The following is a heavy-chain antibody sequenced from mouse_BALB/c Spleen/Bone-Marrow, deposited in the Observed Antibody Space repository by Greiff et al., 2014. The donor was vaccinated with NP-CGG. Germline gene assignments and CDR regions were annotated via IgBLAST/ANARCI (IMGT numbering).Heavy chain of an antibody. CDR1: GYTFTEYI. Sequence: VQVVESGAELVKPGASVKLSCKASGYTFTEYIIHWVKQRSGQGLEWIGWFYPGSGSIKYNEKFKDRATLTADKSSSTVYMELSRLTSEDSAVYFCARHEDRLRAWFAYWGQGTLVTVSA. CDR3: ARHEDRLRAWFAY. CDR2: FYPGSGSI. D-gene: IGHD3-2*02. J-gene: IGHJ3*01. V-gene: IGHV1-62-2*01.